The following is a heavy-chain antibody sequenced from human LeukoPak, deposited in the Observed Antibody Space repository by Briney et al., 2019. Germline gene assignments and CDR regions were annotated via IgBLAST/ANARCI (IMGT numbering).Heavy chain of an antibody. V-gene: IGHV3-74*01. CDR1: GFTFSSYW. D-gene: IGHD1-14*01. CDR2: IASDGSST. Sequence: PGGSLRLSCAASGFTFSSYWMNWVRQAPGKGLVWVSRIASDGSSTTYADSVKGRFSISKDNGENRLYLQMNSLRAEDTAVYYCARRPQRPFNLWGQGTMVTVSS. CDR3: ARRPQRPFNL. J-gene: IGHJ3*01.